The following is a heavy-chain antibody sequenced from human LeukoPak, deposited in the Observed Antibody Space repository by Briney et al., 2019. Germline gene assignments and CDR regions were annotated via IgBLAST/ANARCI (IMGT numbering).Heavy chain of an antibody. J-gene: IGHJ3*02. CDR2: ISWNSGDL. CDR3: AKDRSGTYYSSDAFDI. V-gene: IGHV3-9*03. Sequence: SLILSCAASGFTFVDYAMHWVRKPPGKGLEWVSGISWNSGDLGYADSVRGRFTISRDNAKHSLYLQMNGLRTEDMALYYCAKDRSGTYYSSDAFDIWGQGTMVTVSS. D-gene: IGHD1-26*01. CDR1: GFTFVDYA.